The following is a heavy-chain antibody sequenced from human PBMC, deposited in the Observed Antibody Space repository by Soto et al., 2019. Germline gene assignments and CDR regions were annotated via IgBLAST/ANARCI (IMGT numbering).Heavy chain of an antibody. J-gene: IGHJ4*02. CDR2: ISVTGAST. CDR1: GLTFSGSA. CDR3: AKIRSIAAAFSDY. V-gene: IGHV3-23*01. Sequence: GESLKISFAASGLTFSGSAMSWVRQAPGKGLEWVSSISVTGASTYYADSVQGRFTVSRDNSKDTFFPEMNSLRAEDTAVYFCAKIRSIAAAFSDYWGQGTLVTVSS. D-gene: IGHD6-13*01.